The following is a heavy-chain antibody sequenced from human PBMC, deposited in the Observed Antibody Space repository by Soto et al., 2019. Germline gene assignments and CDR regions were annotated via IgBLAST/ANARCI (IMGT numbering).Heavy chain of an antibody. Sequence: PSETLSLTCTVSGASINRNTYYWAWIHQPPGKGLEWIGSIYYSGNTHSNPSLKSRLTMSVDTSNNQFSLKLSSVTAADTAVYFCARQGFGALHGLVDVWGQGTTVTVSS. J-gene: IGHJ6*02. CDR2: IYYSGNT. CDR3: ARQGFGALHGLVDV. V-gene: IGHV4-39*01. D-gene: IGHD3-10*01. CDR1: GASINRNTYY.